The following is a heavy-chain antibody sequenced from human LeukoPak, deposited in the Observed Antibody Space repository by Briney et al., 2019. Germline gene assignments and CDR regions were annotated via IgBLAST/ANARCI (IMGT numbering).Heavy chain of an antibody. D-gene: IGHD6-13*01. V-gene: IGHV3-23*01. J-gene: IGHJ4*02. CDR2: ISGSGDRT. Sequence: GGSLRLSCAASGFTFSYYGMNWVRQAPGKGLEWVSGISGSGDRTYYEDSVKGRFTISRDNSKNTLYLQMNSLRAEDTALYYCAKDLRDDPYSSSWYGPDSWGQGTLVTVSS. CDR3: AKDLRDDPYSSSWYGPDS. CDR1: GFTFSYYG.